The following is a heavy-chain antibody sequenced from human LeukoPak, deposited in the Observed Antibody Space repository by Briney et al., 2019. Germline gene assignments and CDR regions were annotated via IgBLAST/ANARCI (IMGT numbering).Heavy chain of an antibody. V-gene: IGHV3-7*01. J-gene: IGHJ1*01. Sequence: GGSLRLSCAASGFTFSSYWMSWVRQAPGKGLEWVANIKQDGSEKYYVDSVKGRFTISRDDAKNSLYLQMNSLRAEDTAVYYCARDPCGADCHDEYFQYWGQGTLVTVSS. CDR2: IKQDGSEK. CDR1: GFTFSSYW. CDR3: ARDPCGADCHDEYFQY. D-gene: IGHD2-21*02.